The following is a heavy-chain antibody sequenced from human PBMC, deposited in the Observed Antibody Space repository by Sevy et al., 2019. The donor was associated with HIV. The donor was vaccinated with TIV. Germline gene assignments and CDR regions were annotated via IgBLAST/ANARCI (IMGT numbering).Heavy chain of an antibody. J-gene: IGHJ4*02. D-gene: IGHD6-19*01. V-gene: IGHV1-69*13. CDR2: IIPILGTV. Sequence: ASVKVSCKASGGTFSSYGISWVRQAPGQGLEWMGGIIPILGTVNYAQKFQGRVTITADESTKTAYMELSRLRSEDTAVYYCARGAANGWYYFGYWGQETLVSVSS. CDR3: ARGAANGWYYFGY. CDR1: GGTFSSYG.